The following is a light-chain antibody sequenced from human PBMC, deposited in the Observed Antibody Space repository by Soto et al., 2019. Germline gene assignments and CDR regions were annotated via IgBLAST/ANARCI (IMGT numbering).Light chain of an antibody. CDR3: ASYTTGRIRV. J-gene: IGLJ2*01. CDR2: DVS. V-gene: IGLV2-14*03. Sequence: SALTQPASVSASPGQSITISCTGTSSDIGAYNSVSWYQQHPGEAPQLIIYDVSYRPSGISSRFSGSKSGNTASLTVSGLQADDDADYYCASYTTGRIRVFGGGTQLTVL. CDR1: SSDIGAYNS.